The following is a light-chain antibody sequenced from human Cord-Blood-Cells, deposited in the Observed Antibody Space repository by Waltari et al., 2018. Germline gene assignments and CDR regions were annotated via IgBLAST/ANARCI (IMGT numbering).Light chain of an antibody. J-gene: IGKJ3*01. CDR2: AAS. CDR1: QSISSY. V-gene: IGKV1-39*01. CDR3: QQSYSTPFP. Sequence: DIQMTQSPSSLSASVGDRVTITCRASQSISSYLNWYQQKPGKAPKLLIYAASSLQSGVPSRFSGSESGTDFTLTISSLQPEDFATYYCQQSYSTPFPFGPGTKGDI.